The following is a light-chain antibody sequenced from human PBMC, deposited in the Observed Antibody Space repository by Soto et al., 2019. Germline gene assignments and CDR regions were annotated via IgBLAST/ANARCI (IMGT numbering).Light chain of an antibody. CDR3: QHGYSTPLT. Sequence: DILMTQSPSSLSASVGDRVTITCWAGRRVGTYLSWYQQKPGRAPKLLIHGTSKLESGVPLRFSGGGSGTDFTLTISSLQPEDFATYFCQHGYSTPLTFGGGTKVDIK. CDR2: GTS. J-gene: IGKJ4*01. V-gene: IGKV1-39*01. CDR1: RRVGTY.